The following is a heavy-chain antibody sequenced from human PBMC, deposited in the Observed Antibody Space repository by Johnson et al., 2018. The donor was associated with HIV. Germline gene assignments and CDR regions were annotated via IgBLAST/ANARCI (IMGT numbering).Heavy chain of an antibody. Sequence: VQLVESGGGLVQPGGSLRLSCAASGFSVSNKYMSWVRQAPGKGLEWVSVIYSGGTTYHADSVKGRFTISRDNSKHTLYLQMSSLRAEDTAVYYCAKDMRPVRGWGGGSYRGVSDAFDIWGQGTMVTVSS. CDR2: IYSGGTT. V-gene: IGHV3-66*02. CDR3: AKDMRPVRGWGGGSYRGVSDAFDI. D-gene: IGHD1-26*01. J-gene: IGHJ3*02. CDR1: GFSVSNKY.